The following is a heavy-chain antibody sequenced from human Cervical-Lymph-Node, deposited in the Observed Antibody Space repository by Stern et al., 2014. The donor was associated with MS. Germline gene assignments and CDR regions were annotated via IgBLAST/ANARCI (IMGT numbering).Heavy chain of an antibody. CDR3: ALSSETSDRWYSLGYDL. CDR2: IFPVFGTP. D-gene: IGHD6-13*01. J-gene: IGHJ5*02. Sequence: QVQLVQYGAEVTKPGSSVKGSCKASGGTFSKFPSSWVRQDPGQGLEWMGGIFPVFGTPSYAQEFRGRVTITADVSTSTVYMELSSLRSDDTAVYYCALSSETSDRWYSLGYDLWGQGTLVTVSS. V-gene: IGHV1-69*01. CDR1: GGTFSKFP.